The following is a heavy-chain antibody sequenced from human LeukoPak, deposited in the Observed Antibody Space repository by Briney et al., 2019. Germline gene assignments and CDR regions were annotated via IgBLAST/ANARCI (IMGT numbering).Heavy chain of an antibody. Sequence: GGSLRLSRAASGFTFSSYGVHWVRQAPGKGLEWVAFIRYDGSNKYYADSVKGRFTISRDNSKNTLYLQMNSLRAEDTAVYYCAKLGDMVRGVIITWAFDIWGQGTMVTVSS. V-gene: IGHV3-30*02. CDR1: GFTFSSYG. CDR3: AKLGDMVRGVIITWAFDI. D-gene: IGHD3-10*01. J-gene: IGHJ3*02. CDR2: IRYDGSNK.